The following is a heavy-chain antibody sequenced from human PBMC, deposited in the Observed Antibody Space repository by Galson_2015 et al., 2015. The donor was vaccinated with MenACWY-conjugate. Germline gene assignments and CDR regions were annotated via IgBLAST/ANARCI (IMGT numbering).Heavy chain of an antibody. CDR3: ARGIYSSSWYYFDY. V-gene: IGHV4-39*07. Sequence: SETLSLTCTVSGGSISSSSYYWGWIRQPPGKGLEWIGSIYHSGSTYYNPSLKSRVTISVDTSKNQFSLKLSSVTAADTAVYYCARGIYSSSWYYFDYWGQGTLVTVSS. J-gene: IGHJ4*02. CDR2: IYHSGST. D-gene: IGHD6-13*01. CDR1: GGSISSSSYY.